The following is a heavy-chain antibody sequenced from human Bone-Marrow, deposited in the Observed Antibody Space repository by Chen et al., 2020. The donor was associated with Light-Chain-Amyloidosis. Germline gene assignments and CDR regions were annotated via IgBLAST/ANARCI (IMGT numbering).Heavy chain of an antibody. CDR2: MPTDVTKT. J-gene: IGHJ4*02. CDR1: GFTLNTYW. V-gene: IGHV3-74*01. CDR3: ARDRGRFSYNRGGLDS. D-gene: IGHD3-10*01. Sequence: EVQLVESGGALVQPGGSLRLSCAASGFTLNTYWMHWVLQPPGGVLVWVARMPTDVTKTVYADSVKGRFTVSRDDAKNTLYLEMNSLRVEDTGLYFCARDRGRFSYNRGGLDSWGQGTLVTVSS.